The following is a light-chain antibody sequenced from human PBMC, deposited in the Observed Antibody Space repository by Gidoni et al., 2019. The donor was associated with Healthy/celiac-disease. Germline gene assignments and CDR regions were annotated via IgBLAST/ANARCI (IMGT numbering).Light chain of an antibody. V-gene: IGKV1-39*01. Sequence: DIQMTQSPSSLSASVGDRVTITCRASQSISSYLNWYQQKPGKAPKLLIYAASSLQSGVPSRFSGSGSGTDFTHTISSLQPEDFATYYCQQSYSTPSTFXPXTKVDIK. J-gene: IGKJ3*01. CDR1: QSISSY. CDR2: AAS. CDR3: QQSYSTPST.